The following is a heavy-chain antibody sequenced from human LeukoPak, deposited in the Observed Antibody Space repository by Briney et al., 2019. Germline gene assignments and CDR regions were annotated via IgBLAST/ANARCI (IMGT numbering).Heavy chain of an antibody. J-gene: IGHJ3*02. V-gene: IGHV3-7*03. CDR2: IKEDGSEK. CDR3: ASRDYYDSSGYSDAFDI. Sequence: GGSLRLSCAASGFTFSTYWMSWVRQAPGKGLEWVAIIKEDGSEKYYMNSVKGRFTISRDNSKNTLYLQMNSLRAEDTAVYYCASRDYYDSSGYSDAFDIWGQGTMVTVFS. D-gene: IGHD3-22*01. CDR1: GFTFSTYW.